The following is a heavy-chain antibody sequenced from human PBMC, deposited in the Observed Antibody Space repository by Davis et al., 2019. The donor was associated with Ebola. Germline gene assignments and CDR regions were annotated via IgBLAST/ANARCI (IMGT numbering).Heavy chain of an antibody. J-gene: IGHJ6*02. Sequence: GESLKISCAASGFIFSTFNMNWVRQTPGKGLEWVSHISDDSSSTNYADSVKGRFTISRDNAKNSLYLQMNSLRAEDTAVYYCARQLQKRGYSYGWYYYGMDVWGQGTTVTVSS. D-gene: IGHD5-18*01. CDR3: ARQLQKRGYSYGWYYYGMDV. V-gene: IGHV3-48*04. CDR1: GFIFSTFN. CDR2: ISDDSSST.